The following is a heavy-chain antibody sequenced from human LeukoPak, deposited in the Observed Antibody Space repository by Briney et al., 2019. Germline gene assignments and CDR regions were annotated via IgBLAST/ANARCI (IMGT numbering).Heavy chain of an antibody. Sequence: GASVKVSCKASGYTFTGYYMHWVRQAPGQGLEWMGWINPNSGGTNYAQKFQGRVTMTRDTSISTAYMELSRLRSDDTAVYYCARGVLGISNSWYDYWGQGTLVTVSS. CDR1: GYTFTGYY. V-gene: IGHV1-2*02. CDR2: INPNSGGT. D-gene: IGHD6-13*01. J-gene: IGHJ4*02. CDR3: ARGVLGISNSWYDY.